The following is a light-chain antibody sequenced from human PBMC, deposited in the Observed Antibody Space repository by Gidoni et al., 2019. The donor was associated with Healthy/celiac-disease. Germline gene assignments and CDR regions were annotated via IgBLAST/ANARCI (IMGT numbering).Light chain of an antibody. CDR2: DAF. V-gene: IGKV3-11*01. J-gene: IGKJ3*01. CDR3: QQRGNWPLT. Sequence: EIVLTQSPATLSLSPGERATLSCRASQSVASYLAWYQQKPGQAPRLLIYDAFNRATGIPARFSGSGSGTDFTLTISSLEPEDFAVYYCQQRGNWPLTFXPXTRVEIK. CDR1: QSVASY.